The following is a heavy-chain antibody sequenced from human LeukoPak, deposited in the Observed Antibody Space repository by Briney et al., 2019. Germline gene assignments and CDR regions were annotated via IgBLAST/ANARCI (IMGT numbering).Heavy chain of an antibody. Sequence: SVKVSCKASGGTFSSYAISWVRQAAGQGLEWMGGIIPIFGTANYAHKFQSSVTTTTDESTSTAYIELSSLRSEDTAAYNCASDLQAATLGYGGQGTLVTVPS. D-gene: IGHD2-15*01. CDR1: GGTFSSYA. J-gene: IGHJ4*02. CDR3: ASDLQAATLGY. CDR2: IIPIFGTA. V-gene: IGHV1-69*05.